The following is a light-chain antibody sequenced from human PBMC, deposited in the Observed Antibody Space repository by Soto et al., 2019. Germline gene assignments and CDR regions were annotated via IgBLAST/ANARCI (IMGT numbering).Light chain of an antibody. CDR1: QGISSY. J-gene: IGKJ1*01. Sequence: AIRMTKSPSSLSASTVDRVTITFRASQGISSYLAWYQQKPGKAPKLLIYAASTLQSGVPSRFSGSGSGTDFTLTISCLQSEDFATYYCQQYYSYPWKCGQGTKVDIK. CDR2: AAS. V-gene: IGKV1-8*01. CDR3: QQYYSYPWK.